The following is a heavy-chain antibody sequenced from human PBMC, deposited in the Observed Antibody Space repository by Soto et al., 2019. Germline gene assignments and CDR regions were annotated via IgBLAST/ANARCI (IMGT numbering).Heavy chain of an antibody. CDR1: GYTFTSYG. D-gene: IGHD3-22*01. J-gene: IGHJ4*02. CDR2: ISAYNGNT. CDR3: ARAIQFNYYDSSGYMNDY. V-gene: IGHV1-18*01. Sequence: SVKVSCKASGYTFTSYGISWVRQAPGQGREWMGWISAYNGNTNYAQKLQGRVTMTTDTSTSTAYMELRSLRSDDTAVYYCARAIQFNYYDSSGYMNDYWGQGTLVTVSS.